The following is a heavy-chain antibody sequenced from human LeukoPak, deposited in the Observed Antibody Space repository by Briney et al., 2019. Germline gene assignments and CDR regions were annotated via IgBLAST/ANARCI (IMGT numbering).Heavy chain of an antibody. J-gene: IGHJ4*02. V-gene: IGHV1-69*06. CDR1: GGTFSNYA. CDR3: ARAPSNYAYIDY. D-gene: IGHD4-11*01. Sequence: ASVTVSCTASGGTFSNYAISWVRQAPGQGLEWMGGIIPIFGTANYAQKFRGRVTITADKSTRTAYMELSSLRSEDTAVYYCARAPSNYAYIDYWGQGTLVTVSS. CDR2: IIPIFGTA.